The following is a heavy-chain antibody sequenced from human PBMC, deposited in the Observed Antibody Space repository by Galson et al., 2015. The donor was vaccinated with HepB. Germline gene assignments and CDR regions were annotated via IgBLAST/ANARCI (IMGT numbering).Heavy chain of an antibody. CDR3: AKGNCGGDCSAFDY. V-gene: IGHV3-9*01. CDR2: ISWNSGSI. J-gene: IGHJ4*02. CDR1: GFTFDDYA. D-gene: IGHD2-21*02. Sequence: SLRLSCAASGFTFDDYAMHWVRQAPGKGLEWVSGISWNSGSIGYADSVKGRFTISRDNAKNSLYLQMNSLRAEDTALYYCAKGNCGGDCSAFDYWGQGTLVTVSS.